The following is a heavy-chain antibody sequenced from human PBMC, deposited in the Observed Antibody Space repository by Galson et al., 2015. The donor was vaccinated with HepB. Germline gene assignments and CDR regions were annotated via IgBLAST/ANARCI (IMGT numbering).Heavy chain of an antibody. V-gene: IGHV3-23*01. CDR2: ISGSGGST. CDR3: VKDVGATNMGWFDP. J-gene: IGHJ5*02. CDR1: KFTFSGYA. Sequence: SLRLSCAASKFTFSGYAMSWVRQVPGKGLEWVSSISGSGGSTYYADFVKGRFTISRDNSKNTLYLQMNSLRREDTALYYCVKDVGATNMGWFDPWGQGTLVTVSS. D-gene: IGHD1-26*01.